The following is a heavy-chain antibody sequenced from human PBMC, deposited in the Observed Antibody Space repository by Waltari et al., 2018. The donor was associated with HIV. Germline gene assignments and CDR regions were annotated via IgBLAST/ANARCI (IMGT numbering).Heavy chain of an antibody. CDR1: GYSISSGYY. Sequence: QVQLQESGPGLVKPSETLSLTCTVSGYSISSGYYRGWIRQPPGKGLEWIGSIYHSGSTYYNPSLKSRVTISVDTSKNQFSLKLSSVTAADTAVYYCASARLKLSMIVAPIDYWGQGTLVTVSS. J-gene: IGHJ4*02. CDR2: IYHSGST. CDR3: ASARLKLSMIVAPIDY. D-gene: IGHD3-22*01. V-gene: IGHV4-38-2*02.